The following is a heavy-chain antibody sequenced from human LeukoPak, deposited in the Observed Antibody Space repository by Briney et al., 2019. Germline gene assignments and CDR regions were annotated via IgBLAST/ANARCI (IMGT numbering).Heavy chain of an antibody. J-gene: IGHJ6*02. CDR3: AREVAVGPYYYYYGMDV. CDR2: INSDGSST. V-gene: IGHV3-74*01. CDR1: GFTFTSYW. Sequence: GGSLRLSCAASGFTFTSYWMHWVRQAPGKGLVWVSRINSDGSSTSYADFVKGRFTISRDNAKNTLYLQLNSLRAEDTAVYYCAREVAVGPYYYYYGMDVWGQGTTVTVSS. D-gene: IGHD2-15*01.